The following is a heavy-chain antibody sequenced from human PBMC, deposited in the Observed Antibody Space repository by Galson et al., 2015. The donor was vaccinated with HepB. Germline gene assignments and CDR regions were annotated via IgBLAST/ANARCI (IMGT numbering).Heavy chain of an antibody. Sequence: SLRLSCAASGFTFSDYYMTWVRQAPGKGLEWVSTISGNGGRTYYADSVKGRFTISRDNSKDTLYLHMNSLRAEDTAVYYCAKDQIWEFPHFLHYWVQGTLVTVTS. CDR2: ISGNGGRT. CDR3: AKDQIWEFPHFLHY. D-gene: IGHD5-18*01. J-gene: IGHJ4*02. V-gene: IGHV3-23*01. CDR1: GFTFSDYY.